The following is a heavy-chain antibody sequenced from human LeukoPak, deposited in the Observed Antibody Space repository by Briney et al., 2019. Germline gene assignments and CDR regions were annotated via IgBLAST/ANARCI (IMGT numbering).Heavy chain of an antibody. D-gene: IGHD3-9*01. CDR2: ITSGGDYI. V-gene: IGHV3-21*01. J-gene: IGHJ4*02. Sequence: GGSLRLSCAASGFTFNTFNMNWVRQAPGNGLEWVSSITSGGDYIYYADSVKGRFTTSRDNAKNSLSLQLNSLRVEDTAVYYCARGHYDVLAASYKWTPDYWGQGTLVTVSS. CDR1: GFTFNTFN. CDR3: ARGHYDVLAASYKWTPDY.